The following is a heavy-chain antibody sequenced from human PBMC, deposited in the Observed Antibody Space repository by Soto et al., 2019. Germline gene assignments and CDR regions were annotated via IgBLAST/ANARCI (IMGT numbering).Heavy chain of an antibody. J-gene: IGHJ4*02. CDR3: AKQAGSCSWSRCYFDY. V-gene: IGHV3-23*01. CDR1: GITFSSYA. CDR2: ISAGGSST. D-gene: IGHD3-10*02. Sequence: PGGSLRLSCAASGITFSSYAMSWVRQAPGKGLEWASAISAGGSSTYYADSVKGRFTISRDNSKNTLYLQMDSLRAGDTAVYYCAKQAGSCSWSRCYFDYWGQGTLVTVSS.